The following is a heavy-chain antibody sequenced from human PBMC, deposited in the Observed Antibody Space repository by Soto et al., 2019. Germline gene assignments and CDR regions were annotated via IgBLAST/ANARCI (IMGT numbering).Heavy chain of an antibody. D-gene: IGHD2-15*01. V-gene: IGHV4-4*07. CDR3: ARDRSPKSGWYWFDP. Sequence: SETLFLACSVSGGSMSSYYWTWIRHSAGKGLEWIGRVYSSGGTHYNSSLKSRVTISLDTSKNQFSLRLISVTAADTAVYYCARDRSPKSGWYWFDPWGQGTLVTVSS. J-gene: IGHJ5*02. CDR2: VYSSGGT. CDR1: GGSMSSYY.